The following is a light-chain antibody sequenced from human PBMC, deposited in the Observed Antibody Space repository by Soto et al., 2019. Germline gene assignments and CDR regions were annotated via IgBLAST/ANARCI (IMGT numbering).Light chain of an antibody. V-gene: IGLV1-40*01. CDR2: VNN. J-gene: IGLJ1*01. CDR1: SSHIGASFD. Sequence: QSVLTQPPSVTGAPGQRVTISCTGSSSHIGASFDVNWDQHIPGTAPKLLGYVNNNRPSGVPHRFSGSRCGISASLAITGLQAVDEADYYCQSYLSGVNAYVFGTGTKVTAL. CDR3: QSYLSGVNAYV.